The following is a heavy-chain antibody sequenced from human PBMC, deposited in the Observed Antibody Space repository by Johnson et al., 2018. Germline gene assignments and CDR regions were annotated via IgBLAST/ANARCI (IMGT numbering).Heavy chain of an antibody. Sequence: VQLVESGGGLVQPGGSLRLSCAASGLSFSNDWMHWVRQAPGKGLVWVSRISRDGSTRSYADSVTGRFTISRANAKNTVFLQMNSLRDEDTAVYYGARDTVVTAIRYWGQGTMVTVSS. CDR3: ARDTVVTAIRY. J-gene: IGHJ4*02. D-gene: IGHD2-21*02. V-gene: IGHV3-74*01. CDR1: GLSFSNDW. CDR2: ISRDGSTR.